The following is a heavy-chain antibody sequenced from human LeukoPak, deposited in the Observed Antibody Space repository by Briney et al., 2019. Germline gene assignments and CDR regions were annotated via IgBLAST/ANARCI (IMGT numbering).Heavy chain of an antibody. V-gene: IGHV2-5*02. CDR2: SYWDEDR. Sequence: SGPTLVTPTQTLTPTCSFSGFSLSTPGVNVGWIPHPLGKALVRLAPSYWDEDRRYSPSLTTRLTVTKNTSNNQSDPTMTNTDPVDTATYYCAHRFNAAVGSFGFDYWGQRTLGTVSS. CDR1: GFSLSTPGVN. CDR3: AHRFNAAVGSFGFDY. J-gene: IGHJ4*02. D-gene: IGHD6-25*01.